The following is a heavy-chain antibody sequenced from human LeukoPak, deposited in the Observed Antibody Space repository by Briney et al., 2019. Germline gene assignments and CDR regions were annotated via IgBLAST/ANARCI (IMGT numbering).Heavy chain of an antibody. Sequence: SETLSLTCTVSGGSISSYYWSWIRQPAGKGLEWIGRIYITGSTNYNPSPKSRVTMSVDTSKNQFSLKLISMTAADTAVYYCARLAYGGGPDALDIWGQGTMVTVSS. D-gene: IGHD4-23*01. CDR3: ARLAYGGGPDALDI. J-gene: IGHJ3*02. V-gene: IGHV4-4*07. CDR1: GGSISSYY. CDR2: IYITGST.